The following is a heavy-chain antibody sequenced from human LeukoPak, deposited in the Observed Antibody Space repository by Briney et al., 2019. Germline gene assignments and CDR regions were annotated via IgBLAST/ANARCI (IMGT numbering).Heavy chain of an antibody. CDR3: ARGIAAAGPNWFDP. CDR2: MNPNSGNT. V-gene: IGHV1-8*01. CDR1: GYTFTSYD. D-gene: IGHD6-13*01. J-gene: IGHJ5*02. Sequence: ASVKVSCKASGYTFTSYDINWVRQATGQGLEWMGWMNPNSGNTGYAQKFQGRVTMTRNTSISTAYMELSSLRSEDTAVYYCARGIAAAGPNWFDPWGQGTLVTVSS.